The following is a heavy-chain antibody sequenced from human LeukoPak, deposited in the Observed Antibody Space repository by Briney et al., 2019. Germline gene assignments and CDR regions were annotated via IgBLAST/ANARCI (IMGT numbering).Heavy chain of an antibody. J-gene: IGHJ5*02. CDR1: GGTFSGYA. CDR3: VEGGIAPLNWFDP. D-gene: IGHD6-13*01. V-gene: IGHV1-69*06. CDR2: IIPMFNTT. Sequence: ASVKVSCKASGGTFSGYAISWVRQAPGQGLEWMGGIIPMFNTTKYAQKFQDRVTITADKSTSTAYMELSSLRSEDTAVYYCVEGGIAPLNWFDPWGQGTLVTVST.